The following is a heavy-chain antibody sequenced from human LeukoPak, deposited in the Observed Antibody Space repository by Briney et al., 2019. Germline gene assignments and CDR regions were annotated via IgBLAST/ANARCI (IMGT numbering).Heavy chain of an antibody. CDR3: ARDLYSGSSEWFDP. CDR2: ISWDGGST. CDR1: GFTFDDYT. V-gene: IGHV3-43*01. Sequence: GGSLRLSCAASGFTFDDYTMHWVRQAPGKGLEWVSLISWDGGSTYYADSVKGRFTISRDNSKNSLYLQMNSLRAEDTAVYYCARDLYSGSSEWFDPWGQGTLVTVSS. D-gene: IGHD1-26*01. J-gene: IGHJ5*02.